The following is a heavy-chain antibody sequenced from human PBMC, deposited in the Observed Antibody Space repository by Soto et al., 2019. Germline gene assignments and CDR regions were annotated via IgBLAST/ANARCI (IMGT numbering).Heavy chain of an antibody. D-gene: IGHD5-12*01. J-gene: IGHJ3*02. Sequence: ASVKVSCKASGGTFSSYAISWVRQAPGQGLEWMGGIIPIFGTANYAQKFQGRVTITADESTSTAYMELSSLRSEDTAVYYCATPVGGRDGYAPVYAFDIWGQGTMVTVSS. CDR1: GGTFSSYA. CDR2: IIPIFGTA. V-gene: IGHV1-69*13. CDR3: ATPVGGRDGYAPVYAFDI.